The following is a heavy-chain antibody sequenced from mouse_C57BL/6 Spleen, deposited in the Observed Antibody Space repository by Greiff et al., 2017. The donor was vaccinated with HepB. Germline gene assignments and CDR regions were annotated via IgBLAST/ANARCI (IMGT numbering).Heavy chain of an antibody. CDR1: GYSITSGYY. CDR2: ISYDGSN. CDR3: ASLDGYLYAMDY. Sequence: LEESGPGLVKPSQSLSLTCSVTGYSITSGYYWNWIRQFPGNKLEWMGYISYDGSNNYNPSLKNRISITRDTSKNQFFLKLNSVTTEDTATYYCASLDGYLYAMDYWGQGTSVTVSS. J-gene: IGHJ4*01. V-gene: IGHV3-6*01. D-gene: IGHD2-3*01.